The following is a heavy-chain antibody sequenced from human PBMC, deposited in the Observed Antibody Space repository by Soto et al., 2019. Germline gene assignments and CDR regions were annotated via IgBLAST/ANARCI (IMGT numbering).Heavy chain of an antibody. J-gene: IGHJ4*02. Sequence: SETLSLTCTVSGGSISSGDYYWSWIRQPPGKGLEWIGNIYYSGSTYYNPSLKSRVTISVDTSKKQFPLKLSSVTAADTAVYYCASLLWGNSGYSYWGQGTLVTVS. CDR2: IYYSGST. D-gene: IGHD3-22*01. V-gene: IGHV4-30-4*01. CDR1: GGSISSGDYY. CDR3: ASLLWGNSGYSY.